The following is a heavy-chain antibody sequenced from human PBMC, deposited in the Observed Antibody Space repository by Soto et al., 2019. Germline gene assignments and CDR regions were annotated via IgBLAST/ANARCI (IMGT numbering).Heavy chain of an antibody. CDR3: ARTIVGGVVHAFDF. CDR1: GFTFSSYA. Sequence: EVQLLESGGGLVQPGGSLRLSCAASGFTFSSYAMNWVRQAPGQGLEWVSTVSDSGGSTYYADSVQGRFTISRDNSKNTLFLHMNSLGAEDTAIYYCARTIVGGVVHAFDFWGPGTLVTVSS. V-gene: IGHV3-23*01. CDR2: VSDSGGST. D-gene: IGHD1-26*01. J-gene: IGHJ4*02.